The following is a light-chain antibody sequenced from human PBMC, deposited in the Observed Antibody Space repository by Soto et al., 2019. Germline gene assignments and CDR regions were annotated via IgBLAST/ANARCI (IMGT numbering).Light chain of an antibody. Sequence: SALTQPPSASWSPGQSVTISCTVTSSDVGGYDYVSWYQQHPGKAPKLMIYEVTIRPSGVSDRFSGSKSGNTASLTASGLQAEDEADYYCSSYTGGNPSYVFGTGTKVTV. CDR2: EVT. V-gene: IGLV2-8*01. J-gene: IGLJ1*01. CDR1: SSDVGGYDY. CDR3: SSYTGGNPSYV.